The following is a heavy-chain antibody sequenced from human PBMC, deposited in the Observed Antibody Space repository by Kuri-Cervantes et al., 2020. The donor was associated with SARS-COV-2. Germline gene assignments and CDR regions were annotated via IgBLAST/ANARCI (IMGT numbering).Heavy chain of an antibody. J-gene: IGHJ3*02. CDR3: ARLWGTNDAFDI. D-gene: IGHD7-27*01. CDR2: MNPDSGNT. V-gene: IGHV1-8*03. CDR1: GYTFTSYD. Sequence: ASVKVSCKASGYTFTSYDINWVRQATGQGLEWMGWMNPDSGNTGYAQKFQGRVTITTDESTSTAYMELRSLRSDDTAVYYCARLWGTNDAFDIWGQGTMVTVSS.